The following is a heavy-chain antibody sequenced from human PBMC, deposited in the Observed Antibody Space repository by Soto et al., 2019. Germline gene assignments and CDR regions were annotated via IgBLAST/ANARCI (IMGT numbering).Heavy chain of an antibody. CDR1: GYTFTGQY. CDR2: INPNSGGT. Sequence: QVQLVQSGAEVKKPGASMKVSCKASGYTFTGQYIHWVRQAPGQGLEWMVWINPNSGGTNYAQKFQGWVTMTRDTAISPAYMYLSRLRSDDTAVYYCARGYCSSTSCHFDYWGQGTLVTVSS. CDR3: ARGYCSSTSCHFDY. J-gene: IGHJ4*02. V-gene: IGHV1-2*04. D-gene: IGHD2-2*01.